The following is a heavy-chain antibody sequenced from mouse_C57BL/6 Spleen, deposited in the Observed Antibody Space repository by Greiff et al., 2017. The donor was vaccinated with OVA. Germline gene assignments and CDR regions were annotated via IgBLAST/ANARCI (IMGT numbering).Heavy chain of an antibody. Sequence: QVQLQQSGPELVKPGASVKISCKASGYAFSSSWMNWVKQRPGKGLEWIGRIYPGDGDTNYNGKFKGKATLTADKYSSTAYMQLSSLTSEDSAVYFCAQAWFAYWGQGTLVTVSA. CDR1: GYAFSSSW. J-gene: IGHJ3*01. CDR3: AQAWFAY. CDR2: IYPGDGDT. V-gene: IGHV1-82*01.